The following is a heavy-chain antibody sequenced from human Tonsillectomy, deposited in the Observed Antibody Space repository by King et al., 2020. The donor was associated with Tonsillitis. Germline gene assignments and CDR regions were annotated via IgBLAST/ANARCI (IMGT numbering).Heavy chain of an antibody. J-gene: IGHJ4*02. D-gene: IGHD3-10*01. CDR1: GFSFNSHP. CDR2: ISDPGGNT. Sequence: VQLVESGGGLVQPGGSLRLSCAASGFSFNSHPMSWVRQAPGKGLEWVSAISDPGGNTYYADSVKGRFTISRDNSKKTLYLQMNSLRAEDTAVYYCARDYGSGSYWGQGTLVTVSS. CDR3: ARDYGSGSY. V-gene: IGHV3-23*04.